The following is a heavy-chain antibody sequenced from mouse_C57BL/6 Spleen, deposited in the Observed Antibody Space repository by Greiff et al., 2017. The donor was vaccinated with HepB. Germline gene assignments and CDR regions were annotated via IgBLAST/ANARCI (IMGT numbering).Heavy chain of an antibody. CDR2: INPSNGGT. V-gene: IGHV1-53*01. D-gene: IGHD1-1*01. Sequence: QVQLQQPGTELVKPGASVKLSCKASGYTFTSYWMHWVKPRPGQGLEWIGNINPSNGGTNYNEKFKSKATLTVDKSSSTAYMQRSSLTSEDSAVYYCARELYYGSSYGDAMDYWGQGTSVTVSS. CDR1: GYTFTSYW. CDR3: ARELYYGSSYGDAMDY. J-gene: IGHJ4*01.